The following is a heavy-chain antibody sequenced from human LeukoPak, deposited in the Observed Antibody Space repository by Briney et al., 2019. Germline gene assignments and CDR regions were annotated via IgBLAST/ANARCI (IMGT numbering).Heavy chain of an antibody. CDR2: TDTSGTT. CDR1: GASINSGNYY. D-gene: IGHD3-10*01. Sequence: PSETLSLTCTVSGASINSGNYYWSWIRQPAGKGLEWIGRTDTSGTTSYNPSLKSRVTISIDTSKNRYSLKLNYVTAADTAVYYCARDGSGVWFDPWGQGTQVTVSS. J-gene: IGHJ5*02. CDR3: ARDGSGVWFDP. V-gene: IGHV4-61*02.